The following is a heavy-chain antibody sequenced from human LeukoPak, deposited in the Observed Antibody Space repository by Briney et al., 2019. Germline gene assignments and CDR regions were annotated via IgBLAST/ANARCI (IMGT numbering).Heavy chain of an antibody. CDR2: IYHSGST. CDR3: ARVSAYGDYAGTLDY. V-gene: IGHV4-59*01. J-gene: IGHJ4*02. CDR1: GGSLTSYY. D-gene: IGHD4-17*01. Sequence: SETLSLTCTVSGGSLTSYYWSWIRQPPGKGLEWIGYIYHSGSTNYNPSLKSRLSISVDTSKNQFSLRLRSVTAADTAVYYCARVSAYGDYAGTLDYWGQGTLVTVSS.